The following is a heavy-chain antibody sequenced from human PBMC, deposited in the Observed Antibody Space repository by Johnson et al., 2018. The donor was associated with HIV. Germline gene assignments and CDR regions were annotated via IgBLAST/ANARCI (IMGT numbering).Heavy chain of an antibody. CDR2: ISGSGDNT. Sequence: EVQLVESGGGLVQPGGSLRVSCAASGFTFSSYAMSWVRQAPGKGLEWVSTISGSGDNTYYADSVKGRFTISRDNAKNSLYLQMNSLRAEDTALYYCARDHMGPVNRRVQWLVPRGFDFWGQGTMVTVAS. J-gene: IGHJ3*01. D-gene: IGHD6-19*01. CDR3: ARDHMGPVNRRVQWLVPRGFDF. V-gene: IGHV3-23*04. CDR1: GFTFSSYA.